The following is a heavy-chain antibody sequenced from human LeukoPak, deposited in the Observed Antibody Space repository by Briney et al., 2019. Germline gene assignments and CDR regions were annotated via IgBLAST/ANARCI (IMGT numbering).Heavy chain of an antibody. CDR2: IYPGDFDT. V-gene: IGHV5-51*01. CDR1: GYSFTSYW. CDR3: ARQRSSSTWFVDY. Sequence: GESLKISCKGSGYSFTSYWIGWVRQMPGKGLEWMGIIYPGDFDTRYSPSFQGQVTISADKSISTAYLQWSSLKASDTAMYYCARQRSSSTWFVDYWGQGTLVTVSS. D-gene: IGHD6-6*01. J-gene: IGHJ4*02.